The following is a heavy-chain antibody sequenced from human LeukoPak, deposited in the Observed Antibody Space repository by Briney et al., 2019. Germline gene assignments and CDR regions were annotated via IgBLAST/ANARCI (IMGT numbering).Heavy chain of an antibody. V-gene: IGHV4-61*02. D-gene: IGHD6-25*01. CDR2: IYTSGST. CDR1: GGSISSGSYY. Sequence: TLSLSCTVSGGSISSGSYYWSWIRQPAGKGQEWIGRIYTSGSTNYNPSLKSRVTISVDTPKNQFSLKPSSVTAADTAVYYCARSPTAALWFDPWGQGTLVTVSS. CDR3: ARSPTAALWFDP. J-gene: IGHJ5*02.